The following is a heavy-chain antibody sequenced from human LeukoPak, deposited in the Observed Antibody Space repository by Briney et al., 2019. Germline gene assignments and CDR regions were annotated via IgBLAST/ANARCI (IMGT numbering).Heavy chain of an antibody. CDR1: GFTFSSYS. J-gene: IGHJ6*04. Sequence: GGSLRLSCAASGFTFSSYSMNWVRQAPGKGLEWVSYISSSGSTIYYADSVKGRFTISRDNAKNSLYLQMNSLRAEDTAVYYCARDRSYARYYHGMDVWGKGTTVTVSS. V-gene: IGHV3-48*04. CDR3: ARDRSYARYYHGMDV. D-gene: IGHD1-26*01. CDR2: ISSSGSTI.